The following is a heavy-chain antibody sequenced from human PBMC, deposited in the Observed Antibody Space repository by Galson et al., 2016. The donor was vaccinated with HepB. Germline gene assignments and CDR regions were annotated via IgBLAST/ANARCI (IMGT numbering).Heavy chain of an antibody. CDR1: GYPFSDYY. J-gene: IGHJ5*02. Sequence: SVKVSCKASGYPFSDYYIHWVRQAPGQGLEWMGWLNPNSGGTTYAQSFRGRVSMTRDTSISTAYMELSRLRPDDTAVYYCARGRSPRDVIERGTMRSWFDPWGQGTLVTVSS. CDR3: ARGRSPRDVIERGTMRSWFDP. D-gene: IGHD2/OR15-2a*01. CDR2: LNPNSGGT. V-gene: IGHV1-2*02.